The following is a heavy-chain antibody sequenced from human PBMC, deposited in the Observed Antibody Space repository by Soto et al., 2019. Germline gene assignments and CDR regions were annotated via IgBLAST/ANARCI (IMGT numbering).Heavy chain of an antibody. CDR3: ARIIPRAYCGGDCYGAFDP. CDR1: GGTFSSYA. Sequence: QVQLVQSGAEVKKPGSSVKVSCKASGGTFSSYAISWVRQAPGQGLEWMGGIIPIFGTANYAQKFQGRVTITADKSTSTDYMELSSLRSEDTAVYYGARIIPRAYCGGDCYGAFDPWGQGTLVTVSS. V-gene: IGHV1-69*06. J-gene: IGHJ5*02. D-gene: IGHD2-21*02. CDR2: IIPIFGTA.